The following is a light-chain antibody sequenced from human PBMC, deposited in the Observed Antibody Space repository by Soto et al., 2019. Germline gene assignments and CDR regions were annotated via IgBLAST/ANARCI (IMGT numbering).Light chain of an antibody. CDR1: QRISTW. J-gene: IGKJ2*03. CDR3: QQYNIFSPYS. Sequence: DIQMTQSPSTLSASVGDRVTITCRASQRISTWLAWYQQKPGKAPRLLIFDASNLESGVPSRFSGSGSGTEFTLTISGLQPDDSATYYCQQYNIFSPYSFGQGTQLEIK. V-gene: IGKV1-5*01. CDR2: DAS.